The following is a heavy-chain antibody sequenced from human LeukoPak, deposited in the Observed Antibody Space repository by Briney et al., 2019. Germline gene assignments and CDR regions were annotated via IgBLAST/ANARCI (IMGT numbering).Heavy chain of an antibody. J-gene: IGHJ5*02. CDR3: ARHDSYDFWSGSPGRFDP. CDR2: IYPGDSDT. Sequence: GESLKISCRGSGYSFTSYWIGWVRQMPGKGLERIGIIYPGDSDTRYSPSFQGQVTISADKSITTDYLQWRSMKASDTAMYYCARHDSYDFWSGSPGRFDPWGQGTLVTVSS. CDR1: GYSFTSYW. D-gene: IGHD3-3*01. V-gene: IGHV5-51*01.